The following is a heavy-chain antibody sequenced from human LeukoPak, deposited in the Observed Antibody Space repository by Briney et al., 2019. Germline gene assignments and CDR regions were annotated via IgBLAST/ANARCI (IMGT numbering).Heavy chain of an antibody. V-gene: IGHV3-30*18. Sequence: PGRSLRLSCAASGFTFSSYGMHWVRQAPGKGLEWVSVITCDGSNKYYADSVKGRFTISRDNSRNTLYLQMNSLRAEDTAVYYCAKDPGPQSTYYFDYWGQGTLVTVSS. J-gene: IGHJ4*02. CDR3: AKDPGPQSTYYFDY. CDR2: ITCDGSNK. CDR1: GFTFSSYG.